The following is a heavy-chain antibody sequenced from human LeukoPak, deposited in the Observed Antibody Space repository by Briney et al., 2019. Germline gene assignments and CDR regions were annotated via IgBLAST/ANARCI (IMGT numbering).Heavy chain of an antibody. CDR3: AGPGLSTIFGVVLPAKDYYYYGMDV. V-gene: IGHV1-3*01. Sequence: ASVNVSCKASGYTFTSYAMHWVRQAPGQRREWMGWINAGNGNTKYSQKFQGRVTITRDTSASTAYMELSSLRSEDTAVYYCAGPGLSTIFGVVLPAKDYYYYGMDVWGQGTTVTVSS. CDR2: INAGNGNT. D-gene: IGHD3-3*01. J-gene: IGHJ6*02. CDR1: GYTFTSYA.